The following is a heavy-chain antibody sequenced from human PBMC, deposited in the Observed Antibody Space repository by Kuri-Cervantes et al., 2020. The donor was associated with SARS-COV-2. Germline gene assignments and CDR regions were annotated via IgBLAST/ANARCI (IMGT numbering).Heavy chain of an antibody. J-gene: IGHJ4*02. D-gene: IGHD5-18*01. Sequence: GGSLRLSCAASGFTFSSYAMHWVRQAPGKGLEYVSAISSNGGSTYYANSVKGRFTISRDNSKNTLYLQMGSLRAEDMAVYYCARGTAMADYYLDYWGQGTLVTVSS. CDR3: ARGTAMADYYLDY. CDR2: ISSNGGST. CDR1: GFTFSSYA. V-gene: IGHV3-64*01.